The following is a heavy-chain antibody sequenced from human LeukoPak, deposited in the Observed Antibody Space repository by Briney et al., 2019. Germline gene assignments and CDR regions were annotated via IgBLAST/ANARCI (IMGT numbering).Heavy chain of an antibody. V-gene: IGHV3-53*01. D-gene: IGHD5-18*01. CDR3: MTAAGYNFGQY. Sequence: GGSLRLSCTASGFTFSTYSMNWVRQAPGKGLEWVSALYIGGNTYYADSVRGRFTISRDNSKNTLYLQMNSLRAEDTAIYYCMTAAGYNFGQYWGQGTLVTVSS. CDR2: LYIGGNT. CDR1: GFTFSTYS. J-gene: IGHJ4*02.